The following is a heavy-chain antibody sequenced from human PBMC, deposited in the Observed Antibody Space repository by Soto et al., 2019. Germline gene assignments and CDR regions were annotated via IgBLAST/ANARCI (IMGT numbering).Heavy chain of an antibody. Sequence: QVQLVQSGAEVKKPGSSVKVSCKASGGTFSSYAISWVRQAPGQGLEWMGGIIPIFGTANYAQKFQGRVTITADESTSTAYMELSCLRSADTAVYYCASVRVISAAGWFDPLGQEILVTVSS. CDR2: IIPIFGTA. CDR1: GGTFSSYA. J-gene: IGHJ5*02. CDR3: ASVRVISAAGWFDP. V-gene: IGHV1-69*01. D-gene: IGHD6-13*01.